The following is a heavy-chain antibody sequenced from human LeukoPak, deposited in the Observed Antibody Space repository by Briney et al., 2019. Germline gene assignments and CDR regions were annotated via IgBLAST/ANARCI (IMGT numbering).Heavy chain of an antibody. CDR2: ISGSGDST. V-gene: IGHV3-23*01. D-gene: IGHD6-19*01. J-gene: IGHJ5*02. Sequence: GGSLRLSCAASGFTFKSYAMSWVRQAPGKGLEWVSGISGSGDSTYYADSVKGRFTISRDNFKNTLYLQMNSLRAEDTALYYCAKGHLAVASWGQGSLVTVSS. CDR3: AKGHLAVAS. CDR1: GFTFKSYA.